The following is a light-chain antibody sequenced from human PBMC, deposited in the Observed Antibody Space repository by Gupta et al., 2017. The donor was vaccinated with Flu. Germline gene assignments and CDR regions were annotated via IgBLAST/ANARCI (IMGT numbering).Light chain of an antibody. CDR2: GAS. Sequence: IQITQSPSSLSASVGDRVTITCRTRQGISKNLDWFQQKPGKAPKSLIYGASVLQGGVPSKFSGSGSGTEFTLTISSLQPEDFATYYCQQDYSYPLTFGGGTKVEIK. CDR1: QGISKN. CDR3: QQDYSYPLT. V-gene: IGKV1-16*02. J-gene: IGKJ4*01.